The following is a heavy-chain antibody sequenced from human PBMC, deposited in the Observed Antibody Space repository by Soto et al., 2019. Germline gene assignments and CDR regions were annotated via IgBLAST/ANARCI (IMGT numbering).Heavy chain of an antibody. J-gene: IGHJ6*02. CDR1: GVSFNNNG. V-gene: IGHV1-69*01. D-gene: IGHD3-10*01. CDR2: VSPPFRTS. CDR3: ARVLYYGSGSYSPYGMDV. Sequence: QVQLVQSGAEVKKPGSSVKVSCKTSGVSFNNNGIGWVRQAPGHGLEWMGGVSPPFRTSNYARKFQGRISITADAYTVIVNMELSSLTSEDTAQYYCARVLYYGSGSYSPYGMDVWGQGTTVTVSS.